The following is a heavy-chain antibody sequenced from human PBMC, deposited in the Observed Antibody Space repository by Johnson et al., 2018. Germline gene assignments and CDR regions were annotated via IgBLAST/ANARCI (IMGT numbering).Heavy chain of an antibody. V-gene: IGHV4-34*01. D-gene: IGHD3-3*01. J-gene: IGHJ6*02. CDR2: INRGGST. Sequence: QVQLQQWGAGLLKXSETLSLSCTVYGGSFSGHYWSWIRQHPGKGLEWIGEINRGGSTTYNPSLQSRVTMSIDTSKNQFSLKVKSLTAADSAVYYCARGFHDFWSGQGYGLDVWGQGTTVTVSS. CDR3: ARGFHDFWSGQGYGLDV. CDR1: GGSFSGHY.